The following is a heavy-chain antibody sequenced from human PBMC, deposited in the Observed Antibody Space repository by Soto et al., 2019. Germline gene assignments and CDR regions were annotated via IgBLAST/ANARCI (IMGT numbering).Heavy chain of an antibody. CDR3: ARVYCSGGSCSKPNI. V-gene: IGHV1-8*01. D-gene: IGHD2-15*01. J-gene: IGHJ3*02. Sequence: AASVKVSCKASGYTFTSYDINWVRQATGQGLEWMRWMNPNSGNTGYAQKFQGRVTMTRNTSISTAYMELSSLRSEDTAVYYCARVYCSGGSCSKPNIWGQGTMVTVSS. CDR2: MNPNSGNT. CDR1: GYTFTSYD.